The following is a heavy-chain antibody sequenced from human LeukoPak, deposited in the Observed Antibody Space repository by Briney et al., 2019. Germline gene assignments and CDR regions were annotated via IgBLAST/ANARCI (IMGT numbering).Heavy chain of an antibody. J-gene: IGHJ3*02. V-gene: IGHV4-39*01. D-gene: IGHD6-19*01. CDR1: GGSISSSSYY. CDR2: IYYSGST. CDR3: ATPRAGIDAFDI. Sequence: SETLSLTCTVSGGSISSSSYYWGWIRQPPGKGLEWIGSIYYSGSTYYNPSLKSRVTISVDTSKNQFSLKLSSVTAADTAVYCCATPRAGIDAFDIWGQGTMVTVSS.